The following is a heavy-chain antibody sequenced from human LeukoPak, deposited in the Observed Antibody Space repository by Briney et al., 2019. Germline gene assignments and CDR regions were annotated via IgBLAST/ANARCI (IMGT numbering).Heavy chain of an antibody. CDR2: IYYSGST. CDR3: ARGRDGYTGALDY. V-gene: IGHV4-59*01. J-gene: IGHJ4*02. D-gene: IGHD5-24*01. Sequence: PSETLSLTCTVSGGSISSYYWSWIRQPPGKGLEWIGYIYYSGSTNYNPSLKSRVTISVDTSKNQFSLKLSSVTAAGTAVYYCARGRDGYTGALDYWGQGTLVTVSS. CDR1: GGSISSYY.